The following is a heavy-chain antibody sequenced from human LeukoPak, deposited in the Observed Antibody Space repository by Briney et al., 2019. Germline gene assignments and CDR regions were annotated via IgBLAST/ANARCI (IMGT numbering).Heavy chain of an antibody. CDR3: ARDRDSGSYCDY. J-gene: IGHJ4*02. CDR2: ISYDGSNK. CDR1: GFTFSSYA. Sequence: RGSLRLSCAASGFTFSSYAMHWVRQAPGKGLEWEAVISYDGSNKYYADSVKGRFTISRDNSKNTLYLQMNSLRAEDTAVYYCARDRDSGSYCDYWGQGTLVTVSS. D-gene: IGHD1-26*01. V-gene: IGHV3-30*04.